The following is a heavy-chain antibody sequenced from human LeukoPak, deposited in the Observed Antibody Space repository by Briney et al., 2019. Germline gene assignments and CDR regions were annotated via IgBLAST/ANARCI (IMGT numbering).Heavy chain of an antibody. J-gene: IGHJ3*02. CDR3: ARENTAMVDDAFDI. CDR2: ISSSGSTI. V-gene: IGHV3-48*03. D-gene: IGHD5-18*01. CDR1: GFTFSSYE. Sequence: GGSLRLSCAASGFTFSSYEMNWVRQAPGKGLEWVSYISSSGSTIYYADSVKGRFTISRDNATNSLYLQMNSLRAEDTAVYYCARENTAMVDDAFDIWGQGTMVTVSS.